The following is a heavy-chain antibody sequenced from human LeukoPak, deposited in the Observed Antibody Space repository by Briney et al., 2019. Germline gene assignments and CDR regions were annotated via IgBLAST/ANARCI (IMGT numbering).Heavy chain of an antibody. Sequence: PSETLSLTCRIPGGSISSGSYYWSWIRQPAGKGLEWIGRIYTSGCANYNPSLNSRVSISVEPSKIQFSLKLSSVTAADTAVYYCAREGYCGGDCYEGFDSWGQGTLVTVSS. CDR3: AREGYCGGDCYEGFDS. V-gene: IGHV4-61*02. CDR1: GGSISSGSYY. J-gene: IGHJ4*02. D-gene: IGHD2-21*02. CDR2: IYTSGCA.